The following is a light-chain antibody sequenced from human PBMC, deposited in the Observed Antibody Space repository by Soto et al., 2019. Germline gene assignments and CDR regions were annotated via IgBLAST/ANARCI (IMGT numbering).Light chain of an antibody. J-gene: IGKJ1*01. CDR3: HQYENWPKT. Sequence: EIVMTQSPPTLYVSPGERATLSCRASQSISRNLAWFQQKPGQAPSLLIFGASTRAAGIPARFSGSGSGTEFSPTISGLQSEDFAVYFCHQYENWPKTFGQGTKVDIK. CDR2: GAS. V-gene: IGKV3-15*01. CDR1: QSISRN.